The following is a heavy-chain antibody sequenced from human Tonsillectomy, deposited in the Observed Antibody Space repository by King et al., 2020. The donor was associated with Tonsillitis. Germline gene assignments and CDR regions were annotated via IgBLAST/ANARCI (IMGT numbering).Heavy chain of an antibody. V-gene: IGHV4-39*07. D-gene: IGHD1-26*01. CDR1: GGSISSSSHY. J-gene: IGHJ4*02. Sequence: LQLQESGPGLVKPSETLSLTCTVSGGSISSSSHYWGWIRQPPGTGLEWIATIHYSGSTYYNPSLKSRVTMSVDTSKNQFSLKLSSVTAADTAVYYCAGVGGSGSQHNDYWGQGTLVTVSS. CDR2: IHYSGST. CDR3: AGVGGSGSQHNDY.